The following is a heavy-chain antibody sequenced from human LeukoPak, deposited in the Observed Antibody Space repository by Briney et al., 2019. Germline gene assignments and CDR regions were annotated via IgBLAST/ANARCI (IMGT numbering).Heavy chain of an antibody. D-gene: IGHD3-10*01. CDR2: ISWNSGSI. CDR3: AKDFGWFGEPSFDY. CDR1: GFTFDDYA. Sequence: GGSLRLSCAASGFTFDDYAMHWVRQAPGKGLEWVSGISWNSGSIGYADSVKGRFTISRDNAKNSLYLQMNSLRAEDTALYYCAKDFGWFGEPSFDYWGQGTLVTVSS. J-gene: IGHJ4*02. V-gene: IGHV3-9*01.